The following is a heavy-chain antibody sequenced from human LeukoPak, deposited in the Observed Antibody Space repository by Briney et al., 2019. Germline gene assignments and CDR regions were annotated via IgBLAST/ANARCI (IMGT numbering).Heavy chain of an antibody. Sequence: MTSETLSLTCTVSGGSIISGSYYWSWIRQPAGKGLEWIGRIYTSGSTNYNPSLKSRVTISVDTSKNQFSLKLSSVTAADTAAYYCARDPFLDPWGQGTLVTVSS. V-gene: IGHV4-61*02. J-gene: IGHJ5*02. CDR3: ARDPFLDP. CDR1: GGSIISGSYY. CDR2: IYTSGST. D-gene: IGHD2/OR15-2a*01.